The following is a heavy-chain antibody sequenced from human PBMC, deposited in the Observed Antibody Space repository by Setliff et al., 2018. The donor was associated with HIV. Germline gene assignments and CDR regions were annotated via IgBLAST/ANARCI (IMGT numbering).Heavy chain of an antibody. J-gene: IGHJ4*02. Sequence: SETLSLTCAVYGGSFSGYYWGWIRQPPGKGLEWIGSVYYSGSTNYNPSLKSRITISLDTSKSQFSLKLGSVTAADTAVYFCSTVVTLAYCHDGLCPAFDSWGQGALVTVSS. V-gene: IGHV4-34*11. CDR2: VYYSGST. CDR1: GGSFSGYY. CDR3: STVVTLAYCHDGLCPAFDS. D-gene: IGHD2-8*01.